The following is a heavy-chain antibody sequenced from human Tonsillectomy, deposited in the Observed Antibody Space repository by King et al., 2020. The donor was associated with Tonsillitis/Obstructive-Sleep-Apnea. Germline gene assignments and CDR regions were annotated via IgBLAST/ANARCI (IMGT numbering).Heavy chain of an antibody. V-gene: IGHV4-4*07. Sequence: QLQESGPGLVKPSETLSLTCTVSGGSISTYFWNWIRQPAGKGLEWIGHIYSSGGTNYNPSLKSRVTMSLDTTKKQFSLKLTSVTAADMAVYYCARDDGGRYASSMDVWGQGTTVIVSS. CDR1: GGSISTYF. CDR3: ARDDGGRYASSMDV. J-gene: IGHJ6*02. D-gene: IGHD2-15*01. CDR2: IYSSGGT.